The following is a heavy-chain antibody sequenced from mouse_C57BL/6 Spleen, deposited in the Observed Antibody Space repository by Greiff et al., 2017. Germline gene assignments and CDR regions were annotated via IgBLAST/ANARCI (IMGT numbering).Heavy chain of an antibody. D-gene: IGHD1-1*01. Sequence: VQVVESGPELVKPGASVKISCKASGYAFSSSWMNWVKQRPGKGLEWIGRIYPGDGDTNYNGKFKGKATLTADKSSSTAYMQLSSLTSEDSAVYCCARANTVVEGYYAMDYWGQGTSVTVSS. CDR3: ARANTVVEGYYAMDY. V-gene: IGHV1-82*01. J-gene: IGHJ4*01. CDR1: GYAFSSSW. CDR2: IYPGDGDT.